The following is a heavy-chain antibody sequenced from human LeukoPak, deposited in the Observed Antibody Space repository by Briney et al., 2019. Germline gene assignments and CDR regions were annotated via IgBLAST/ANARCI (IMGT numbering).Heavy chain of an antibody. CDR2: IYYSGHT. V-gene: IGHV4-39*01. D-gene: IGHD3-3*01. J-gene: IGHJ6*03. CDR3: ARHRRDHDFWSGSNPTHYYYYMDV. Sequence: PSETLSLTCTVSGGSISSSSYYWGWIRQPPGNGLEWIGTIYYSGHTYYNPSLKSRVTISVDTSKNRFSLKLSSVTAADTAVYYCARHRRDHDFWSGSNPTHYYYYMDVWGKGTTVTVSS. CDR1: GGSISSSSYY.